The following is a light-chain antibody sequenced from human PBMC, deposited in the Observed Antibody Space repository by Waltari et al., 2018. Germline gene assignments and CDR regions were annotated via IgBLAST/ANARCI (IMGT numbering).Light chain of an antibody. V-gene: IGKV3-20*01. CDR3: QQYGSSVMYT. CDR2: GAS. J-gene: IGKJ2*01. CDR1: QSITKKF. Sequence: VLTQSPGTLSLSPGESATLSCRASQSITKKFFAWYHQKPGQAPRPLIYGASSRAAGIPDRFSGSGSGTDFTLTISRLEPEDSAVYYCQQYGSSVMYTFGQGTKLEIK.